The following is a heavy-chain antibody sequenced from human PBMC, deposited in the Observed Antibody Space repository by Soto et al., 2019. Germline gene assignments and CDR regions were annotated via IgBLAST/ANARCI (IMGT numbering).Heavy chain of an antibody. CDR1: GYTFTSYY. CDR3: ARDVDFAYYDFWSGHGAFDI. Sequence: ASVKVSCKASGYTFTSYYMHWVRQAPGQGLEWMGIINPSGGSTSYAQKFQGRVTMTRDTSTSTVYMELSSLRSEDTAVYYCARDVDFAYYDFWSGHGAFDIWGQGTMVTVSS. J-gene: IGHJ3*02. CDR2: INPSGGST. V-gene: IGHV1-46*01. D-gene: IGHD3-3*01.